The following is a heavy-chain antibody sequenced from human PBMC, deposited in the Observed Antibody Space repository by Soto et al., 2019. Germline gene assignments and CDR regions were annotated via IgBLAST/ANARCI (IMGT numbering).Heavy chain of an antibody. J-gene: IGHJ4*02. D-gene: IGHD5-18*01. Sequence: ASVKVSCKASGYTFTGYHMHWVRQAPGQGLEWLGWINPNSAATNYAQKFQGRVTLTRGTSISTSYVELSSLRSDDTAVYYCASSRLRDTGMADLDYWGQGTLVTVSS. V-gene: IGHV1-2*02. CDR2: INPNSAAT. CDR3: ASSRLRDTGMADLDY. CDR1: GYTFTGYH.